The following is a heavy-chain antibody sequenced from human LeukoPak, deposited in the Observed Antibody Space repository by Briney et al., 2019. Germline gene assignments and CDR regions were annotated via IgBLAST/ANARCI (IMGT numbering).Heavy chain of an antibody. Sequence: GGSLRLSCAASGFTFSSYWMSWVRQTPGRGLEWVANIKKDGSEKYYVDSVKGRFTISRDNAKNSLYLQMYSLRVEDTAVYYCGRDWVTGYNYYYGMDVWGQGTTVTVSS. J-gene: IGHJ6*02. CDR1: GFTFSSYW. V-gene: IGHV3-7*01. CDR3: GRDWVTGYNYYYGMDV. CDR2: IKKDGSEK. D-gene: IGHD5-24*01.